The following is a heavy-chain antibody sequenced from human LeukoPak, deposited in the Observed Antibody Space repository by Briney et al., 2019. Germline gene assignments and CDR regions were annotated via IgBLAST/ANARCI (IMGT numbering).Heavy chain of an antibody. Sequence: ASVKVSCKASGYTFTGYYMHWVRQAPGQGLEWMGIINPSGGRATYAQKFQGRVTMTRDTSTSTVYMELSSLRSEDTAVYYCARPMISSYAFDIWGQGTMVTVSS. D-gene: IGHD3-22*01. CDR3: ARPMISSYAFDI. CDR2: INPSGGRA. CDR1: GYTFTGYY. J-gene: IGHJ3*02. V-gene: IGHV1-46*01.